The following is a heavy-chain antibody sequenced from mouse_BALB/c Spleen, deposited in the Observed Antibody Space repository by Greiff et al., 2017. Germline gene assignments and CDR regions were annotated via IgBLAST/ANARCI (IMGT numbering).Heavy chain of an antibody. CDR3: ARVGGNYGDYAMDY. CDR2: INPYNGDT. V-gene: IGHV1-20*02. Sequence: VQLQQSGPELVKPGASVKISCKASGYSFTGYFMNWVMQSHGKSLEWIGRINPYNGDTFYNQKFKGKATLTVDKSSSTAHMELRSLASEDSAVYYCARVGGNYGDYAMDYWGQGTSVTVSS. D-gene: IGHD2-1*01. J-gene: IGHJ4*01. CDR1: GYSFTGYF.